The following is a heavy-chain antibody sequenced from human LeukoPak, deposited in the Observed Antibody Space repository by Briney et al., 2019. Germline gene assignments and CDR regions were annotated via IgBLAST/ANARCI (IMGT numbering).Heavy chain of an antibody. D-gene: IGHD5-18*01. CDR3: ARSGYSYGFYYYYYMDV. V-gene: IGHV4-61*02. J-gene: IGHJ6*03. CDR1: GGSISSGSYY. Sequence: SQTLSRTCTVSGGSISSGSYYWSWIRQPAGKGLEWIGRIYTSGSTNYNPSRKSRVTISVDTSKNQFSLKLSSVTAADTAVYYCARSGYSYGFYYYYYMDVWGKGTTVTVSS. CDR2: IYTSGST.